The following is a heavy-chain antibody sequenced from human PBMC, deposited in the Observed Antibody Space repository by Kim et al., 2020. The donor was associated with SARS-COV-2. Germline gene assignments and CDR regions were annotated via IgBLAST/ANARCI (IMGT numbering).Heavy chain of an antibody. J-gene: IGHJ5*02. V-gene: IGHV3-21*01. CDR2: ISSSSSYI. CDR3: ARANYGDYGKGANNGFDP. Sequence: GGSLRLSCAASGFTFSSYSMNWVRQAPGKGLEWVSSISSSSSYIYYADSVKGRFTISRDNAKNSLYLQMNSLRAEDTAVYYCARANYGDYGKGANNGFDPWGRGALVTVSS. CDR1: GFTFSSYS. D-gene: IGHD4-17*01.